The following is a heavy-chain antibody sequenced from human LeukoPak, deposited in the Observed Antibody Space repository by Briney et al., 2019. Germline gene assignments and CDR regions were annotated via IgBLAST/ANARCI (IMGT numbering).Heavy chain of an antibody. CDR2: IYYGGST. V-gene: IGHV4-39*01. CDR1: GGSISSSSYY. Sequence: SETLSLTCTVSGGSISSSSYYWGWIRQPPGKGLEWIGSIYYGGSTYYNPSLKSRVTISVDTSKNQFSLKLSSVTAADTAVYYCARHAYYYDSSGYYHPLDYWGQGTLATVSS. CDR3: ARHAYYYDSSGYYHPLDY. J-gene: IGHJ4*02. D-gene: IGHD3-22*01.